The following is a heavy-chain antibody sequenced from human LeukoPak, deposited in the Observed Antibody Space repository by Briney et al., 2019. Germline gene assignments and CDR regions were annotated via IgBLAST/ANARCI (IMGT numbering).Heavy chain of an antibody. J-gene: IGHJ4*01. Sequence: ASVKVSCKASGYTFTNFGISWVRQAPGQGLEWMGWISAYNGNTNYAQRLQGRVTMTTDTSTRTAYMELRSLRSDDTAVYYCARDRDYGDYNTQDLFVYWGQGTLVTVSS. CDR3: ARDRDYGDYNTQDLFVY. V-gene: IGHV1-18*01. D-gene: IGHD4-17*01. CDR2: ISAYNGNT. CDR1: GYTFTNFG.